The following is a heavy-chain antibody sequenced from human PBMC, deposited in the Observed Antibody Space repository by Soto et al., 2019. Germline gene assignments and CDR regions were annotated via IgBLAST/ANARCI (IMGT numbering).Heavy chain of an antibody. J-gene: IGHJ4*02. CDR3: ARHVLGSVWVFGY. Sequence: QLQLHESGPGLVKPSEPLSLTCIASGDSISSSDSYYWGWIRQTPGRGLEWIASIYYNGATHYNPPLQSRVSISVDTSKNHFSLKLNSVTAADTCVYYCARHVLGSVWVFGYWGQGTLVSVSS. CDR1: GDSISSSDSYY. V-gene: IGHV4-39*01. CDR2: IYYNGAT. D-gene: IGHD3-16*01.